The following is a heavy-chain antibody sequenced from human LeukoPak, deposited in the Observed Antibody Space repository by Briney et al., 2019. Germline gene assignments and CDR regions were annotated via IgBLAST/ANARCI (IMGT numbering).Heavy chain of an antibody. CDR3: AREWSERWLHSYYFDY. CDR2: IYYSGST. Sequence: SETLSLTCTVSGGSISSYYWSWIRQPPGKGLEWIGYIYYSGSTNYNPSLKSRVTMSVDTSKNQFSLKLSSVTAADTAVYYCAREWSERWLHSYYFDYWGQGTLVTVSS. D-gene: IGHD5-24*01. J-gene: IGHJ4*02. V-gene: IGHV4-59*01. CDR1: GGSISSYY.